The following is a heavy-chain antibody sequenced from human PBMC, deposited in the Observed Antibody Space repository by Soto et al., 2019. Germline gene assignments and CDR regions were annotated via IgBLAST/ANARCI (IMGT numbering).Heavy chain of an antibody. CDR2: VYWNDDK. CDR3: ARGLATLPVFAFDI. V-gene: IGHV2-5*01. J-gene: IGHJ3*02. CDR1: GISLSTSGVG. D-gene: IGHD1-1*01. Sequence: GSGPTLVNPTQTLTLTCTLSGISLSTSGVGLGWIRQTPVKALECLALVYWNDDKHYRPSLKSRLTITKDTSKNQAILTMTNMDPVDTATYYCARGLATLPVFAFDIWGQGTEVTVSS.